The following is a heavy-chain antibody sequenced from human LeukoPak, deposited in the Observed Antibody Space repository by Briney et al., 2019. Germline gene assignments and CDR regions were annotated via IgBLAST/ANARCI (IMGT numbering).Heavy chain of an antibody. V-gene: IGHV3-53*01. CDR3: ARRGGEMVFDY. CDR2: IYSGGST. D-gene: IGHD3-10*01. J-gene: IGHJ4*02. Sequence: PGGSLRLSCAVSGFTVSSNYMSWVRQAPGKELEWVSVIYSGGSTYHADSVKGRFTISRDNAKNSLYLQMDSLRAEDTAVYYCARRGGEMVFDYWGQGILVTVSS. CDR1: GFTVSSNY.